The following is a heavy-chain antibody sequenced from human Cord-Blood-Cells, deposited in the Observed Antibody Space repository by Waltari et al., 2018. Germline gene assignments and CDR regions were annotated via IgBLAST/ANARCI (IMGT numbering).Heavy chain of an antibody. V-gene: IGHV4-38-2*01. CDR1: GYSISSGYY. CDR2: IYHSGST. CDR3: ARKPSLGWFDP. Sequence: QVQLQESGPGLVKPSETLSLTCAVSGYSISSGYYWGWTRQPPGKGLGWIGSIYHSGSTYYNPSLKSRVTISVDTSKNQFSLKLSSVTAADTAVYYCARKPSLGWFDPWGQGTLVTVSS. J-gene: IGHJ5*02.